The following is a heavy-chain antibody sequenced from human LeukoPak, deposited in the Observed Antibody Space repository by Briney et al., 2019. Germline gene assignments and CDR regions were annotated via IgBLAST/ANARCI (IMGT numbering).Heavy chain of an antibody. CDR2: IYSGGTT. Sequence: GGSLRLSCAASGFTVSSNYMNWVRQAPGKGLDWVSVIYSGGTTYYADSVRGRFTVSRDDSKNTLNLQMNSLRAEDTAVYYCARDSDGAIDYWGQGTLVSVSS. D-gene: IGHD3-10*01. V-gene: IGHV3-66*01. J-gene: IGHJ4*02. CDR1: GFTVSSNY. CDR3: ARDSDGAIDY.